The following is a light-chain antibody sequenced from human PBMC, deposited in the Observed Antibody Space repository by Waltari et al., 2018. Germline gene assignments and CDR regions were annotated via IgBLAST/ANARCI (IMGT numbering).Light chain of an antibody. CDR1: NIGSIS. J-gene: IGLJ2*01. CDR2: YDA. V-gene: IGLV3-21*04. CDR3: QVWDTGSDHVI. Sequence: SYVLTQPPSVSVAPGETARISCGGNNIGSISVHWDQQKAGQAPVLVMSYDADRPSGIPERFSGSNSGNTATLTINRVEVGDEADYYCQVWDTGSDHVIFGGGTKLTV.